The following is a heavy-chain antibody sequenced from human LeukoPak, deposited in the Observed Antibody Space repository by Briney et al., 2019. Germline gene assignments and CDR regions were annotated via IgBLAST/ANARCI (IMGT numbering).Heavy chain of an antibody. V-gene: IGHV4-61*02. Sequence: SQTLSLTCTVSGGSFISGSYYWSWIRQPAWLGLEWIGRIYASGSANCNPSLKSRVTMSVDTSKNQFSLKLSSVTAADTAVYYCARVSVAATNSFDYWCQGTLVTVSS. CDR1: GGSFISGSYY. CDR2: IYASGSA. CDR3: ARVSVAATNSFDY. J-gene: IGHJ4*02. D-gene: IGHD1-26*01.